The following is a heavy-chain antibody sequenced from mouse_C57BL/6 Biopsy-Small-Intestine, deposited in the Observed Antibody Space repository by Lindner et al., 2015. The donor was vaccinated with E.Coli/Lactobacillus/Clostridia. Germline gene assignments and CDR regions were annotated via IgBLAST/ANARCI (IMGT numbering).Heavy chain of an antibody. CDR3: ARWGGNSPFDY. J-gene: IGHJ2*01. CDR2: INPDTGVN. Sequence: VQLQESGPEVVKPGASVKISCKASGYSFTDYNMNWVRQSNGKSLEWIGFINPDTGVNGYNQKFEGKATLTVDKSSTTAYMELRSLTSEDSAVYYCARWGGNSPFDYWGQGATLTVSS. V-gene: IGHV1-34*01. CDR1: GYSFTDYN. D-gene: IGHD1-1*01.